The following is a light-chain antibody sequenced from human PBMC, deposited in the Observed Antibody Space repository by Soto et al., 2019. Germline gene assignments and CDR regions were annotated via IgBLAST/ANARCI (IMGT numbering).Light chain of an antibody. CDR3: QQYNNWPPIT. V-gene: IGKV3-15*01. CDR1: QNVYNN. CDR2: GAS. Sequence: EIVMTQSPATLSVSPGGRAPLSCRASQNVYNNLAWYQQKAGQAPRLLISGASTRATGIPARFSGSGSGTEFTLTISSLQSEDFAVYYCQQYNNWPPITFGQGTRLEI. J-gene: IGKJ5*01.